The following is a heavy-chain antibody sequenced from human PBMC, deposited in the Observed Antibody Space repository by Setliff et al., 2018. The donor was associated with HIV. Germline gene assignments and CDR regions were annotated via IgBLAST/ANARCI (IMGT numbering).Heavy chain of an antibody. J-gene: IGHJ4*02. V-gene: IGHV3-48*03. CDR3: AKAPGWLFLSHY. Sequence: GGSLRLSCATSGFTFSPYAIHWVRQAPGMGLEWVSYISSSGSTIYYADSVKGRFTISRDNAKNTLYLQMNSLRVEDTAIYYCAKAPGWLFLSHYWGQGTLVTVSS. CDR1: GFTFSPYA. CDR2: ISSSGSTI. D-gene: IGHD3-22*01.